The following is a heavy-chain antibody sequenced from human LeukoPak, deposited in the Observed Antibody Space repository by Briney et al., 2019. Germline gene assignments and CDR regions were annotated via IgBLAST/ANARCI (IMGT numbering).Heavy chain of an antibody. CDR1: GGTFSSYA. CDR3: ASNQPLLYYFDY. D-gene: IGHD2-2*01. Sequence: SVKVSCKASGGTFSSYAISWVRQAPGQGLEWMGGIIPIFGTANYAQKFQGRVTITTDESTSTAYMELSSLRSEDTAVYYCASNQPLLYYFDYWGQGTLVTVSS. CDR2: IIPIFGTA. J-gene: IGHJ4*02. V-gene: IGHV1-69*05.